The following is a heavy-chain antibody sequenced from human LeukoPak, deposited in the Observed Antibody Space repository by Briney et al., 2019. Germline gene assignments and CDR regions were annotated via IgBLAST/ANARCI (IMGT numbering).Heavy chain of an antibody. CDR2: INPNSGGT. CDR1: GYTFTGYY. CDR3: ARIAYDFWSGYSFDY. Sequence: VASVKVSCKASGYTFTGYYMHWVRQAPGQGLEWMGWINPNSGGTNYAQKFQGRVTMTRDTSISTAYMELSWLRSDDTAVYYCARIAYDFWSGYSFDYWGQGTLVTVSS. V-gene: IGHV1-2*02. J-gene: IGHJ4*02. D-gene: IGHD3-3*01.